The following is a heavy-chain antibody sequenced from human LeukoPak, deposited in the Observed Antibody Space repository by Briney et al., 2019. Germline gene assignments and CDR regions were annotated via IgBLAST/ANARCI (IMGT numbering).Heavy chain of an antibody. CDR1: GGSIGSSSYY. Sequence: PSETLSLTCTVSGGSIGSSSYYWGWIRQPPGKGLEWIGSIYYSGSTYYNPSLKSRVTISVDTSKNQFPLKLSSVTAADTAVYYCARDRLGYSYGQFDYWGQGTLVTVSS. D-gene: IGHD5-18*01. V-gene: IGHV4-39*06. CDR2: IYYSGST. J-gene: IGHJ4*02. CDR3: ARDRLGYSYGQFDY.